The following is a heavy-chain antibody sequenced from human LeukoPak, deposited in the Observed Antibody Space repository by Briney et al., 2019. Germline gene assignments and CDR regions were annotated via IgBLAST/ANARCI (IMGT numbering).Heavy chain of an antibody. D-gene: IGHD5-24*01. CDR1: GFIFSTYA. V-gene: IGHV3-23*01. CDR2: ISGSGGST. Sequence: GGSLRLSCAASGFIFSTYAMSWVRQAPGKGLEWVSAISGSGGSTYYADSVKGRFTISRDNSESTLFLQMNSLRAEDTAVYYCAKDPRVGSRVATPCHWGQGTLVTVSS. CDR3: AKDPRVGSRVATPCH. J-gene: IGHJ4*02.